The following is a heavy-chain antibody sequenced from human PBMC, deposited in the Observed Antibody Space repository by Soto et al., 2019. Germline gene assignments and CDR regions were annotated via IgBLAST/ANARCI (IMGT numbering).Heavy chain of an antibody. CDR3: ARAPLGDIMGEGAFDI. V-gene: IGHV1-46*01. CDR2: INPSGGST. D-gene: IGHD3-16*01. J-gene: IGHJ3*02. Sequence: QVQLVQSGAEVKKPGASVKVSCKASGYTFTSYYMHWVRQAPGHGLEWLGIINPSGGSTSYAQKFQGRVTMTRDPSTSTVYMELSSLRSEDTAVYYCARAPLGDIMGEGAFDIWGQGTMVTVSS. CDR1: GYTFTSYY.